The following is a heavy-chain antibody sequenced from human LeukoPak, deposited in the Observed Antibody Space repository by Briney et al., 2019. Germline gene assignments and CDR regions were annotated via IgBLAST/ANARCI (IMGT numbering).Heavy chain of an antibody. D-gene: IGHD2-2*01. CDR1: GFTFSSYS. J-gene: IGHJ3*02. CDR2: ISSSSSTI. Sequence: GGSLRLSCAASGFTFSSYSMNWVRQAPGKGLEWVSYISSSSSTIYYADSVKGRFTISRDNAKNSLYLQMNSLRAEDTAVYYCARVNYCSSTSCYAFDIWGQGTMVTVSS. CDR3: ARVNYCSSTSCYAFDI. V-gene: IGHV3-48*01.